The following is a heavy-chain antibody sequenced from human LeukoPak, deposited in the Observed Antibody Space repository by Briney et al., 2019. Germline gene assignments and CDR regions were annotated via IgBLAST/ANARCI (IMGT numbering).Heavy chain of an antibody. V-gene: IGHV4-61*02. J-gene: IGHJ6*02. D-gene: IGHD6-13*01. CDR3: AAAGGASYYYYGMDV. CDR2: IYTSGST. Sequence: SETLPLTCTVSGGSISSGSYYWRWIRQPAGKGLEWIGRIYTSGSTNYNPSLKSRVTISVDTSKNQFSLKLSSVTAADTAVYYCAAAGGASYYYYGMDVWGQGTTVTVSS. CDR1: GGSISSGSYY.